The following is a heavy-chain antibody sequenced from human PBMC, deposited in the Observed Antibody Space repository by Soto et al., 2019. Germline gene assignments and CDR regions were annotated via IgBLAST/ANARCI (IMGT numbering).Heavy chain of an antibody. J-gene: IGHJ4*02. CDR3: ARKASDDLDY. CDR2: ISSGGGTV. D-gene: IGHD1-1*01. CDR1: GFTFSFYD. V-gene: IGHV3-48*03. Sequence: PGGSLRLSCAASGFTFSFYDVNWVRQAPGKGLEWVSYISSGGGTVYYADSVKGRFTISRDNAKNSLYLQMNSLRAEDTAVYYCARKASDDLDYWGRGTLVTVSS.